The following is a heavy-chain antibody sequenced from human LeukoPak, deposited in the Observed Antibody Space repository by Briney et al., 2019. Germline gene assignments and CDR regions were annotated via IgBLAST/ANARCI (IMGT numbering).Heavy chain of an antibody. CDR3: ATTPPRVYDFWSGYPPDYFDY. V-gene: IGHV3-23*01. CDR1: GFTFSSYA. CDR2: ISGSGGST. D-gene: IGHD3-3*01. Sequence: GGSLRLSRAASGFTFSSYAMSWVRQAPGKGLEWVSAISGSGGSTYYADSVKGRFTISRDNSKNTLYLQMNSLRAEDTAVYYCATTPPRVYDFWSGYPPDYFDYWGQGTLVTVSS. J-gene: IGHJ4*02.